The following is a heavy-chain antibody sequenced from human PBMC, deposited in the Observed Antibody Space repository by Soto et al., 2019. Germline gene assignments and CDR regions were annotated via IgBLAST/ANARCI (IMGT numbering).Heavy chain of an antibody. CDR2: ISDSGSS. CDR1: GGSISSYY. D-gene: IGHD3-9*01. Sequence: SETLSLTCTVSGGSISSYYWSWIRQPPGEGLDWIGYISDSGSSNYNPSLRTRVTMLVDTSKNQFSLKLSSVTAADTAVYYCASFDILTGYSDYWGQGTLVTVSS. J-gene: IGHJ4*02. CDR3: ASFDILTGYSDY. V-gene: IGHV4-59*01.